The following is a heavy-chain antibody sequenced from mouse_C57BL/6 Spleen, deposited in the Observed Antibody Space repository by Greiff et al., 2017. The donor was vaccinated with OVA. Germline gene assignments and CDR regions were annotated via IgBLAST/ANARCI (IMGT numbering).Heavy chain of an antibody. J-gene: IGHJ3*01. Sequence: VHVKQSGAELVKPGASVKLSCTASGFNIKDYYMHWVKQRTEQGLEWIGRIDPEDGEPKYAPKFQGKATITADTSSNTAYLQLSSLTSEDTAVYYCARGGNYGFAYWGQGTLVTVSA. V-gene: IGHV14-2*01. CDR2: IDPEDGEP. CDR3: ARGGNYGFAY. D-gene: IGHD2-1*01. CDR1: GFNIKDYY.